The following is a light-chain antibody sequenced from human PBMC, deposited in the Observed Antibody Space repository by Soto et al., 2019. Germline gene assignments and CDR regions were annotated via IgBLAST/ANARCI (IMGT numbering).Light chain of an antibody. CDR1: SSDVGGYNY. CDR3: TSYTSSSTYV. Sequence: LTQPASVSGSPGQSITISCTGTSSDVGGYNYVSWYQQHPGKAPKLMIYDVSNRPSGVSNRFSGSKSGNTASLTISGLQAEDEADYYCTSYTSSSTYVFGTGTKVTVL. J-gene: IGLJ1*01. V-gene: IGLV2-14*03. CDR2: DVS.